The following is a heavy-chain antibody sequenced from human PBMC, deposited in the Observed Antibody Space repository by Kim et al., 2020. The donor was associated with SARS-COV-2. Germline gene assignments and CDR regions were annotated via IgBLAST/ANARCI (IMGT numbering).Heavy chain of an antibody. D-gene: IGHD3-22*01. V-gene: IGHV4-39*01. CDR2: IYYSGST. CDR3: ASGITMIVVVINEGAFDI. Sequence: SETLSLTCTVSGGSISSSSYYWGWIRQPPGKGLEWIGSIYYSGSTYYNPSLKSRVTISVDTSKNQFSLKLSSVTAADTAVYYCASGITMIVVVINEGAFDIWAKGQWSPSLQ. CDR1: GGSISSSSYY. J-gene: IGHJ3*02.